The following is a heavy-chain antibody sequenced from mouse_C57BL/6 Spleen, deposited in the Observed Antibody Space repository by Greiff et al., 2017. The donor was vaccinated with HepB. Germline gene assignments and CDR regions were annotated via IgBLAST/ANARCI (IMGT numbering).Heavy chain of an antibody. J-gene: IGHJ3*01. CDR1: GYTFTSYW. V-gene: IGHV1-64*01. CDR2: IHPNSGST. D-gene: IGHD2-4*01. Sequence: VQLQQPGAELVKPGASVKLSCKASGYTFTSYWMHWVKQRPGQGLEWIGMIHPNSGSTNYNEKFKSKATLTVDKSASTAYMQLSSLTSEDSAVYYCARLGCDYGFAYWGQGTLVTVSA. CDR3: ARLGCDYGFAY.